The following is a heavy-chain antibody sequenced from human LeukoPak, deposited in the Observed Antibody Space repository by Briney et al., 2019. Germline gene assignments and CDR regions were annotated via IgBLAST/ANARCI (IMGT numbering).Heavy chain of an antibody. D-gene: IGHD3-22*01. CDR2: VVGGGTNT. CDR3: AKDGRGYQRPIEP. J-gene: IGHJ5*02. V-gene: IGHV3-23*01. Sequence: PGGSLRLSCAVSGSTFSNHAMNWVRQAPGKGLEWVSVVVGGGTNTDYAESVRGRVTISRDNPQNTLYLQMDALRVADTAIYYCAKDGRGYQRPIEPWGQGVLLTVSS. CDR1: GSTFSNHA.